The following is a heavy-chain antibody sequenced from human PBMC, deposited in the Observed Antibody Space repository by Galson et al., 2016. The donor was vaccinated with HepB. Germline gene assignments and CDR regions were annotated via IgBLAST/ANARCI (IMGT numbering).Heavy chain of an antibody. J-gene: IGHJ6*02. Sequence: LRLSCAASGFTFRRNWMSWLRQAPGKVLEWLANINQDGSEKYYGDSVKGRCTISRDSAKSSLYLHMNGRSVEDTAVYYCAIDAMPISCSSTSCQYDGMDVWGQGTTVTVSS. CDR3: AIDAMPISCSSTSCQYDGMDV. CDR2: INQDGSEK. CDR1: GFTFRRNW. V-gene: IGHV3-7*01. D-gene: IGHD2-2*01.